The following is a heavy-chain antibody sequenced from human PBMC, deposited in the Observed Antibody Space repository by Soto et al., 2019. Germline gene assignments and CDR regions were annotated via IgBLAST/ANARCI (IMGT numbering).Heavy chain of an antibody. CDR3: ARRNWNYGAFDI. V-gene: IGHV3-23*01. CDR2: ISGSGSST. Sequence: GGSLRLSCAASGFTFSIYAMSWVREAPGKGLEWVSGISGSGSSTYYADSVKGRFTISRDNSKNTLYLQVNSLRADDTAVYYCARRNWNYGAFDIWGQGTMVTVSS. CDR1: GFTFSIYA. D-gene: IGHD1-7*01. J-gene: IGHJ3*02.